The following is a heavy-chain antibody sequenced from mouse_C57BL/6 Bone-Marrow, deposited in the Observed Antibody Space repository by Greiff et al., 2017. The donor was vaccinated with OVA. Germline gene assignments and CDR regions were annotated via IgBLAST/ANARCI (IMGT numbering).Heavy chain of an antibody. CDR3: ARASYYDYDGGYAMDD. Sequence: QVQLQQPGAELVMPGASVKLSCKASGYTFTSYWMHWVKQRPGQGLEWIGEIDPSDSYTNYNQKFKGKSTLTVDKSSSTAYMQLSSLTSEDSAVYYCARASYYDYDGGYAMDDWGQGTSVTVSS. V-gene: IGHV1-69*01. J-gene: IGHJ4*01. CDR2: IDPSDSYT. CDR1: GYTFTSYW. D-gene: IGHD2-4*01.